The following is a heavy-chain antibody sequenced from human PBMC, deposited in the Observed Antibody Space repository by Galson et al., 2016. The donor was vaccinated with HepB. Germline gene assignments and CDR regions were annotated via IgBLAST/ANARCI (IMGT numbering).Heavy chain of an antibody. CDR3: ARGRGITDRYYYFYYGMDV. J-gene: IGHJ6*02. Sequence: SLRLSCAASGFTFNSHAMYWVRQAPGKGLEWVATLSSDGSNKYYADSVRGQFSISRDNSNNTLSLQMNSLRPEDTAVYYCARGRGITDRYYYFYYGMDVWGQGTAVTVSS. CDR2: LSSDGSNK. D-gene: IGHD3-16*01. CDR1: GFTFNSHA. V-gene: IGHV3-30-3*01.